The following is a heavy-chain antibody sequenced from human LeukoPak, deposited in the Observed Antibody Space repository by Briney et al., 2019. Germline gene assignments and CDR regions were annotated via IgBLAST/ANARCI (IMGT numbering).Heavy chain of an antibody. CDR2: IHWNGGSA. CDR3: ARKTFYYDSIGAQSLYFDY. D-gene: IGHD3-22*01. CDR1: GFTFYDYA. J-gene: IGHJ4*02. V-gene: IGHV3-20*04. Sequence: GGSLRLSCAASGFTFYDYAMSWVRQAPGRGLEWASGIHWNGGSAGYADSAKGRFNISRDNAKNSLYLQMNSLRAEDTALYYCARKTFYYDSIGAQSLYFDYWGQGALVTVSS.